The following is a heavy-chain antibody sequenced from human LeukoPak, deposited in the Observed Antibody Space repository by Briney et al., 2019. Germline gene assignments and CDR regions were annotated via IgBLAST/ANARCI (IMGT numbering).Heavy chain of an antibody. CDR3: ASGLRYGDYVGLDP. CDR1: GYTFTGYY. V-gene: IGHV1-2*02. Sequence: ASVKVSCKASGYTFTGYYIHWVRQAPGQGLEWMGWINPNSGGTNSAQKFQGRVTMTRDTSISTAYMELSRLRSDDTAVYYCASGLRYGDYVGLDPWGQGALVTVSS. J-gene: IGHJ5*02. D-gene: IGHD4-17*01. CDR2: INPNSGGT.